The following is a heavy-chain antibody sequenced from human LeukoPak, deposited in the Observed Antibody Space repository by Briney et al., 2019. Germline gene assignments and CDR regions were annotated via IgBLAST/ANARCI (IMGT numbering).Heavy chain of an antibody. Sequence: GASVKVSCKASGYTFTGYYMNWVRQAPGQGLEWMGWINPHSGGTNYAQKFQGRVTMTRDTSISTAYMELSRLRSDDTAVYYCARGVMGRDGYNYFDYWGQGTLVTVSS. CDR3: ARGVMGRDGYNYFDY. CDR2: INPHSGGT. D-gene: IGHD5-24*01. V-gene: IGHV1-2*02. J-gene: IGHJ4*02. CDR1: GYTFTGYY.